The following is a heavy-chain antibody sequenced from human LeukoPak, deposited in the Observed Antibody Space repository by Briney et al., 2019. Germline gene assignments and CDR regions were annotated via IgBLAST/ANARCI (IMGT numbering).Heavy chain of an antibody. D-gene: IGHD3-3*01. CDR2: ISPDSGGT. Sequence: GASVKVSCKASGYTFTGYYIHWVRQAPGQGPEWMGWISPDSGGTNYAQKFQGRVTATGDSSISTTYMELSGLTSDDTAVYYCARDSIRGVRLLDYWGQGTLVTVSS. CDR1: GYTFTGYY. CDR3: ARDSIRGVRLLDY. V-gene: IGHV1-2*02. J-gene: IGHJ4*02.